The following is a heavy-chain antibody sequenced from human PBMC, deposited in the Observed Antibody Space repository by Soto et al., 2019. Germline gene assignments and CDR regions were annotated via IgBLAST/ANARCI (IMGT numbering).Heavy chain of an antibody. V-gene: IGHV4-39*01. D-gene: IGHD2-21*02. CDR1: GGSISSSSYY. CDR3: ARLAGRVVTPGFLY. J-gene: IGHJ4*02. CDR2: IYYSGST. Sequence: SETLSLTCPVSGGSISSSSYYWGWIRPPPGKGLEWIGSIYYSGSTYYNPSLKSRVTISVDTSKNQFSLKLSSVTAADTAVYYCARLAGRVVTPGFLYWGQGTLVTVSS.